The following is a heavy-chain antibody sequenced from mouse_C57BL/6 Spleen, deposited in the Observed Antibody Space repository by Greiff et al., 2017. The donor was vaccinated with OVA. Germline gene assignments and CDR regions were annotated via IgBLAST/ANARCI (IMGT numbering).Heavy chain of an antibody. CDR1: GFTFSSYA. V-gene: IGHV5-4*03. CDR2: ISDGGSYT. Sequence: EVKLMESGGGLVKPGGSLKLSCAASGFTFSSYAMSWVRQTPEKRLEWVATISDGGSYTYYPDNVKGRFTISRDNAKNNLYLQMSHLKSEDTAMYYCARWGYAMDYWGQGTSVTVSS. CDR3: ARWGYAMDY. J-gene: IGHJ4*01.